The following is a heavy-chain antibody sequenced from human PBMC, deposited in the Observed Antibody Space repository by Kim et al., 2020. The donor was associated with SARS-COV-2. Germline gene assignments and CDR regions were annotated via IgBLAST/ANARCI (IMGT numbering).Heavy chain of an antibody. CDR1: GFTFSSYG. D-gene: IGHD2-2*01. CDR3: AKDFVVVPAGIFYYGMDV. CDR2: ISYDGSNK. Sequence: GGSLRLSCAASGFTFSSYGMHWVRQAPGKGLEWVAVISYDGSNKYYADSVKGRFTISRDNSKNTLYLQMNSLRAEDTAVYYCAKDFVVVPAGIFYYGMDVWGQGPTVTVSS. V-gene: IGHV3-30*18. J-gene: IGHJ6*02.